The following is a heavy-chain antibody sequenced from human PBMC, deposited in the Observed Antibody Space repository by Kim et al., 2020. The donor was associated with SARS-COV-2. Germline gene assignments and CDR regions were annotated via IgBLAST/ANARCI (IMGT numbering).Heavy chain of an antibody. D-gene: IGHD2-2*01. J-gene: IGHJ6*03. CDR3: ARVKYQLLYYYYYYMDV. V-gene: IGHV4-34*01. Sequence: LKSRVTISVDPSKNQFSLKLSSVTAADTAVYYCARVKYQLLYYYYYYMDVWGKGTTVTVSS.